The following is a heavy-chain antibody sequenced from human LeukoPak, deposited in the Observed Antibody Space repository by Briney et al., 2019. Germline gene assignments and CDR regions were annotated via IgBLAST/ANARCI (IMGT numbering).Heavy chain of an antibody. D-gene: IGHD3-9*01. CDR1: GFTFSTYW. CDR3: ARDRETYYDILTGYYTLGDAFDI. Sequence: GGSLRLSCAASGFTFSTYWMHWVRQAPGKGLVWVSRINRDGSSTSYADSVKGRFTISRDNAKNTLYLQMNSLRAEDTAVNYCARDRETYYDILTGYYTLGDAFDIWGQGTMVTVSS. CDR2: INRDGSST. V-gene: IGHV3-74*01. J-gene: IGHJ3*02.